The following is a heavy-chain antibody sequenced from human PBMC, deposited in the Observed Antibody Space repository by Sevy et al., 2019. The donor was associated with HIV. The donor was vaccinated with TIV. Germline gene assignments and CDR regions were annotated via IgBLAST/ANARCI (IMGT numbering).Heavy chain of an antibody. CDR2: ISAYNGKT. CDR3: ARDGQVYSSSSGGYYYYGMDV. D-gene: IGHD6-6*01. CDR1: GYTLTSYG. Sequence: ASVKVSCKASGYTLTSYGISWVRQAPGQGLEWMGWISAYNGKTNFAQKLQDKFTMTTDTSTSTAYMELRSLRSDDTAVYYCARDGQVYSSSSGGYYYYGMDVWGQGTTVTVSS. J-gene: IGHJ6*02. V-gene: IGHV1-18*04.